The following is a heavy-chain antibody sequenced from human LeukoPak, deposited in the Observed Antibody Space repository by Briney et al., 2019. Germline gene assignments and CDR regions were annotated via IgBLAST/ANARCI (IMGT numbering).Heavy chain of an antibody. CDR3: TATPWGGAAAIFDY. CDR1: GFTFSSYA. CDR2: ISSNGGST. V-gene: IGHV3-64*01. D-gene: IGHD6-25*01. Sequence: GGSLRLSCAASGFTFSSYAMHWVRQAPGKGLEYVSAISSNGGSTYYANSVKGRFTISRDNSKNTVFLQVNSLRGEDTAVYYCTATPWGGAAAIFDYWGQGTLVTVSS. J-gene: IGHJ4*02.